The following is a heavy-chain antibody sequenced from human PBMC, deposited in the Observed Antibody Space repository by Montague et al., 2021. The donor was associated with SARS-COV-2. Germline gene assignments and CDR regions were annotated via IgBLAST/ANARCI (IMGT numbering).Heavy chain of an antibody. CDR3: ARWGLNNAFDI. CDR1: GDSISRSHYF. Sequence: SETLSLTCSVSGDSISRSHYFWAWIRQPPGMGLEWIGSIYFTGKTYYXPSLKSRVTISIDTSKNHFSLRLSSVTAADSAVFYCARWGLNNAFDIWGLGTMIPISS. V-gene: IGHV4-39*02. CDR2: IYFTGKT. J-gene: IGHJ3*02. D-gene: IGHD1/OR15-1a*01.